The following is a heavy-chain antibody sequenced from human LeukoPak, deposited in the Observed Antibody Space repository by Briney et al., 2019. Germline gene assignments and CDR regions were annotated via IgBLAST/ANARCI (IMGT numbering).Heavy chain of an antibody. Sequence: AASVKVSCKASGYTFTSYGISWVRQAPGQGLEWMGWISAYNGNKKYAQKLQGRVTMTTDTSTSTAYMELRSLRSDDTAVYYCARKIVRGVKVDPWGQGTLVTVS. CDR1: GYTFTSYG. J-gene: IGHJ5*02. CDR2: ISAYNGNK. V-gene: IGHV1-18*01. CDR3: ARKIVRGVKVDP. D-gene: IGHD3-10*01.